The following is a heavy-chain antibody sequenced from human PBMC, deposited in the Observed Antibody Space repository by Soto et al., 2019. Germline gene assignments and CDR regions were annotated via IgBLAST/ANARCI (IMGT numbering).Heavy chain of an antibody. V-gene: IGHV1-69*13. D-gene: IGHD3-10*01. CDR3: ASLHRYGSGYVYYYYGMDV. CDR2: VIPIFGTA. Sequence: GASVKVSCKASGGTFSSYAISWVRQAPGQGLEWMGGVIPIFGTANYAQKFQGRVTITADESTSTAYMELSSLRSEDTAVYYCASLHRYGSGYVYYYYGMDVWGQGTTVTVSS. J-gene: IGHJ6*02. CDR1: GGTFSSYA.